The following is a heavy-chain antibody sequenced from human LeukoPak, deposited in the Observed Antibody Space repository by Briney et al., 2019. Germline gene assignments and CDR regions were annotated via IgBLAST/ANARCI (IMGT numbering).Heavy chain of an antibody. CDR3: ARQISDYYYYYIDV. D-gene: IGHD3-10*01. CDR1: GGSISSGSYY. Sequence: SQTLSLTCTVSGGSISSGSYYWSWIRQPAGKGLEWIGTIYYSGTTYYNPSLESRVTISEDMSKNQFSLTLRSVTAADTAVYYCARQISDYYYYYIDVWGKGTTVTVSS. CDR2: IYYSGTT. V-gene: IGHV4-61*02. J-gene: IGHJ6*03.